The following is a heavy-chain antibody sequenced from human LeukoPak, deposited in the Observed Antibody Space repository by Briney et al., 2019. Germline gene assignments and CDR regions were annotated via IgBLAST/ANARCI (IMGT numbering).Heavy chain of an antibody. D-gene: IGHD5-12*01. Sequence: GASVKVSCKASGYTFTGFYIHWVRQAPGQGLEWMGWINPNSGGTNYAQKFQGRVTMTRDTSIGTAYMELSRLTSDDTAIYYCARDWFVDSGDDPFPFDYWGQGTLVSVSS. CDR2: INPNSGGT. CDR3: ARDWFVDSGDDPFPFDY. J-gene: IGHJ4*02. V-gene: IGHV1-2*02. CDR1: GYTFTGFY.